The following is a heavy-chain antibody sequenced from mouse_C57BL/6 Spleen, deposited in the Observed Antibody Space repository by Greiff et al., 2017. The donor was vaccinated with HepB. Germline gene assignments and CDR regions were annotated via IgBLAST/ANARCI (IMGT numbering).Heavy chain of an antibody. CDR2: ISSGSSTI. CDR1: GFTFSDYG. CDR3: ARMDYGSLYWYFDV. D-gene: IGHD1-1*01. V-gene: IGHV5-17*01. J-gene: IGHJ1*03. Sequence: DVQLVESGGGLVKPGGSLKLSCAASGFTFSDYGMHWVRQAPEKGLEWVAYISSGSSTIYYAATVKGRFTISRDNAKNTLFLQMTSLRSEGTAMYYCARMDYGSLYWYFDVLGTGTTVTVSA.